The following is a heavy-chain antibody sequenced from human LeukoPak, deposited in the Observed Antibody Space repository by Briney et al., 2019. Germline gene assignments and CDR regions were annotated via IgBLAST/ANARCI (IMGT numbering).Heavy chain of an antibody. CDR2: ISSDGSNE. Sequence: GRSLRLSCAASGFSFSSYAMHWVRQAPGKGLEGVSVISSDGSNEYYADSVKGRFTISRDNSKNTLYLQVNSLRAEDTAVYFCARGWSYYYDSSGGLDYWGQGTLVTVSS. J-gene: IGHJ4*02. V-gene: IGHV3-30*01. CDR3: ARGWSYYYDSSGGLDY. D-gene: IGHD3-22*01. CDR1: GFSFSSYA.